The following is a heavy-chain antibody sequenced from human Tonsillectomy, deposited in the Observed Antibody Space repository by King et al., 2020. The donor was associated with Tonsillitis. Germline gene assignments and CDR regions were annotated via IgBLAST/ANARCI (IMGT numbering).Heavy chain of an antibody. CDR1: GGSFSGYY. CDR3: ARLPTTVVTRAGRYYYYMDV. D-gene: IGHD4-23*01. Sequence: VQLPQWGAGLLKPSETLSLTCAVYGGSFSGYYWSWIRQPPGKGLEWIGEINHSGSTNYNPSLKSRVTISVDTSKNQFSLKLSSVTAADTAVYYCARLPTTVVTRAGRYYYYMDVWGKGTTVTVSS. CDR2: INHSGST. V-gene: IGHV4-34*01. J-gene: IGHJ6*03.